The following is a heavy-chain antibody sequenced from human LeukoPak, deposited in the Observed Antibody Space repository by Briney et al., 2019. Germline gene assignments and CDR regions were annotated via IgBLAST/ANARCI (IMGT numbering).Heavy chain of an antibody. CDR2: INNDGGTT. D-gene: IGHD4-23*01. CDR1: GFTFSSYW. Sequence: PGGSLRLSCAASGFTFSSYWMHWVRQAPGKGLIWVSRINNDGGTTNYADSVKGRFTISRDNSKNTLYLQMNSLRAEDTAVYYCAKDRTTVVTPINWGQGTLVTVSS. V-gene: IGHV3-74*01. J-gene: IGHJ4*02. CDR3: AKDRTTVVTPIN.